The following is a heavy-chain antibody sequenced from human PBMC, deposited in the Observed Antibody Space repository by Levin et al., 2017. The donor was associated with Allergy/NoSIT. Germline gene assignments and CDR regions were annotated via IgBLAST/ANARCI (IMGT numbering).Heavy chain of an antibody. Sequence: PGGSLRLSCKASGYTFTSYGISWVRQAPGQGLEWMGWISAYNGNTNYAQKLQGRVTMTTDTSTSTAYMELRSLRSDDTAVYYCARDHRNSSGWPPPRNFDYWGQGTLVTVSS. V-gene: IGHV1-18*01. CDR3: ARDHRNSSGWPPPRNFDY. D-gene: IGHD6-19*01. J-gene: IGHJ4*02. CDR2: ISAYNGNT. CDR1: GYTFTSYG.